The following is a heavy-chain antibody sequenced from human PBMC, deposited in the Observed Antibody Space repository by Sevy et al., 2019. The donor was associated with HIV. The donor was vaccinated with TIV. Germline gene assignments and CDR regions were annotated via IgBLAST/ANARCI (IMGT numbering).Heavy chain of an antibody. Sequence: GGSLGLSCAASGFTLSPYSMEWVRQAPGKGLEWVSHISSSSNIIYYADSVKGRFTVSRDNAKNSLYLRMDSLRDEDTAVYCCARDAMRVGNSNYYYGMDVWGQGTTVTVSS. V-gene: IGHV3-48*02. CDR3: ARDAMRVGNSNYYYGMDV. CDR2: ISSSSNII. CDR1: GFTLSPYS. D-gene: IGHD2-2*01. J-gene: IGHJ6*02.